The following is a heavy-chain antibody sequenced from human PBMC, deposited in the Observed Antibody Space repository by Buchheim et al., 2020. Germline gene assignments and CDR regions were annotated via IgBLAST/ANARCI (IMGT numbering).Heavy chain of an antibody. Sequence: QVQLQQWGAGLLKPSETLSLTCAVYGGSFSGYYWSWIRQPPGKGLEWIGEINHSGSTNYNPSLKSRVTISVDTPKNQFSLKLSSVTAADTAVYYCARGVPEIVVVPIYYYYGMDVWGQGTT. CDR1: GGSFSGYY. J-gene: IGHJ6*02. V-gene: IGHV4-34*01. CDR3: ARGVPEIVVVPIYYYYGMDV. D-gene: IGHD3-22*01. CDR2: INHSGST.